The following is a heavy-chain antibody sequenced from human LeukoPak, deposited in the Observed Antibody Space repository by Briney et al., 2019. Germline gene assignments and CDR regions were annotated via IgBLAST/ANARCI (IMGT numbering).Heavy chain of an antibody. V-gene: IGHV4-4*07. CDR2: IYSSGST. D-gene: IGHD6-19*01. J-gene: IGHJ5*02. Sequence: KPSETLSLTCTVSGGSISSYYWSWILQPAGKGLEWVGRIYSSGSTNYNPSLKSRVTMSVDTSKNQSSLRLSYVTAADTAVYYCARAGSSGWYTWFDPWGQGTLVTVSS. CDR3: ARAGSSGWYTWFDP. CDR1: GGSISSYY.